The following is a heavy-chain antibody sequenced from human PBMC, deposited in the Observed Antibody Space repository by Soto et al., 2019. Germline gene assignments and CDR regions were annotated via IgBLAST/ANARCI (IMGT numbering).Heavy chain of an antibody. CDR1: GYTFSSYG. CDR3: ARDDYDTPNVSLGGYFGY. V-gene: IGHV1-18*04. J-gene: IGHJ4*02. D-gene: IGHD3-22*01. Sequence: QVQLVQSGSEVKKPGASVKVSCKTSGYTFSSYGLSWVRQAPGQGLECMGWISGYNANTKYAQKFQGRVTVTTDTSTRIVYMGLRRLRSDDTAVYYCARDDYDTPNVSLGGYFGYWGQGRLVTVSS. CDR2: ISGYNANT.